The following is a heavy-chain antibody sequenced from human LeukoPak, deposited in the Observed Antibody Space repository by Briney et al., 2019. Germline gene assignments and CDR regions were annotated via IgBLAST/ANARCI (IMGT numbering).Heavy chain of an antibody. CDR3: ARGNSYLEDY. J-gene: IGHJ4*02. D-gene: IGHD1/OR15-1a*01. Sequence: PSQTLSLTCTVSGGSISSGGYYWSWIRQPPGKGLEWIGYIYHSGSTYYNPSLKSRVTISVDRSKNQFSLKLSSVTAADTAVYYCARGNSYLEDYWGQGTLVTVSS. CDR1: GGSISSGGYY. CDR2: IYHSGST. V-gene: IGHV4-30-2*01.